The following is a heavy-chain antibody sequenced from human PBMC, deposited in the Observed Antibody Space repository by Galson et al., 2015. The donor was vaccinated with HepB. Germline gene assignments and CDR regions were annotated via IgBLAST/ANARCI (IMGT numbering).Heavy chain of an antibody. CDR3: ATDRSSSWPHDAFDI. CDR1: GYTLTELS. V-gene: IGHV1-24*01. Sequence: SVKVSCKVSGYTLTELSMHWVRQAPGKGLEWMGGFDPEDGETIYAQKFQGRVTMTEDTSTDTAYMELSSLRSEDTAVYYCATDRSSSWPHDAFDIWGQGTMVTVSS. D-gene: IGHD6-13*01. J-gene: IGHJ3*02. CDR2: FDPEDGET.